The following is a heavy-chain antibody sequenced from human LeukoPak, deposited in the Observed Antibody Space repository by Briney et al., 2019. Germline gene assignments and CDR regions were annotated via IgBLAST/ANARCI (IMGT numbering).Heavy chain of an antibody. CDR1: GGSISSGGYY. J-gene: IGHJ4*02. CDR2: IYHSGST. V-gene: IGHV4-30-2*01. CDR3: ARGSLDYSNYHFDY. D-gene: IGHD4-11*01. Sequence: SETLSLTCTVSGGSISSGGYYWSWIRQHPGKGLEWIGYIYHSGSTYYNPSLKSRVTISVDRSKNQFSLKLSSVTAADTAVYYCARGSLDYSNYHFDYWGQGTLVTVSS.